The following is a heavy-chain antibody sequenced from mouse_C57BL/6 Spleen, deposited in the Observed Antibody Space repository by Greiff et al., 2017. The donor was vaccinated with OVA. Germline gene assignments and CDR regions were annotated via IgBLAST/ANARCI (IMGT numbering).Heavy chain of an antibody. V-gene: IGHV1-64*01. J-gene: IGHJ3*01. CDR2: IHPNSGST. CDR3: AREGVYYGALFAY. D-gene: IGHD2-1*01. Sequence: QVQLQQPGAELVKPGASVKLSCKASGYTFTSYWMHWVKQRPGQGLEWIGMIHPNSGSTNYNEKFKSKATLTVDKSSSTAYMQLSSLTSEDSAVYYCAREGVYYGALFAYWGQGTLVTVSA. CDR1: GYTFTSYW.